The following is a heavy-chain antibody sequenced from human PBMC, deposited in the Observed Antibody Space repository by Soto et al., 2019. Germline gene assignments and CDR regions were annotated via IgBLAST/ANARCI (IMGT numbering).Heavy chain of an antibody. Sequence: GGSLRLSCAASGFTFSSYAMSWVRQAPGKGLEWVSAISGSGGSTYYADSVKGRFTISRDNSKNTLYLQMNSLRAEDTAVYYCALQGGDILTGYPYWGQGTLVTVSS. CDR3: ALQGGDILTGYPY. CDR2: ISGSGGST. J-gene: IGHJ4*02. D-gene: IGHD3-9*01. CDR1: GFTFSSYA. V-gene: IGHV3-23*01.